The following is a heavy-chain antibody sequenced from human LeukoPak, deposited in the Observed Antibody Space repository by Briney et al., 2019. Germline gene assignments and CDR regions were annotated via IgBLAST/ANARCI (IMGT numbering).Heavy chain of an antibody. CDR3: AKGAVVGTIGNFDD. J-gene: IGHJ4*02. CDR2: ISQDGGTK. CDR1: GFTFSSYA. V-gene: IGHV3-30-3*01. D-gene: IGHD6-19*01. Sequence: PGGSLRLSCAASGFTFSSYAMHWVRQAPGKGLEWVAVISQDGGTKFYADSVRGRFTISRDNSKNTLFLQMNTSPEDTAVYYCAKGAVVGTIGNFDDWGQGTLVTVSS.